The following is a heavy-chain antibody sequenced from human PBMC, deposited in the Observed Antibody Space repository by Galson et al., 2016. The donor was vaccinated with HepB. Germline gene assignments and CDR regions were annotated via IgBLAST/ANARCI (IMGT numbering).Heavy chain of an antibody. CDR3: VQGSTAPAV. V-gene: IGHV3-23*01. J-gene: IGHJ6*04. D-gene: IGHD2-2*01. Sequence: SLRLSCAASGFIFNNYGMTWVRQAPGKGLEVVSSISRRGDSTDYAGSVKGRFTISRDNSKNTLSLQMNSLTADDTAIYYCVQGSTAPAVWGKGTTVTVSS. CDR2: ISRRGDST. CDR1: GFIFNNYG.